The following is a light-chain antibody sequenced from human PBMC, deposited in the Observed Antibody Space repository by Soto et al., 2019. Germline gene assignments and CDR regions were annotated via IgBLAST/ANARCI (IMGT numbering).Light chain of an antibody. Sequence: DIQMTQSPYSLSAAVGDRVTIACRASQNINTYLNWYQQKPGKAPKLLMFDAASLQSGVPSRFSGSGSRTAFTLTISRLQPDDVATSYCQQTSSASFTFGPGTKVAI. CDR1: QNINTY. CDR3: QQTSSASFT. V-gene: IGKV1-39*01. J-gene: IGKJ3*01. CDR2: DAA.